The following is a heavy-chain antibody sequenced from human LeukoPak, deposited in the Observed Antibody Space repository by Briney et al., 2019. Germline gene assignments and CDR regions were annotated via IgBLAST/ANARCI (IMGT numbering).Heavy chain of an antibody. V-gene: IGHV3-23*01. D-gene: IGHD2-21*02. J-gene: IGHJ2*01. CDR3: TKDPCGGNCIYYCEL. CDR2: ISGSGDNR. Sequence: GGSLRLSCSASGFTISNAWMNWVRQAPGQGLEWVAAISGSGDNRYYADSVKGRFTISRDSSKSTLYLQLNSLRGEDTAIYYCTKDPCGGNCIYYCELWGRGTLVTVSS. CDR1: GFTISNAW.